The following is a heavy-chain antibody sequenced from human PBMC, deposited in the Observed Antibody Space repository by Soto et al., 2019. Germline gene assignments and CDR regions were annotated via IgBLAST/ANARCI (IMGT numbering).Heavy chain of an antibody. Sequence: ASVKVSCKASGYTFTSCGISWVRQAPGQGLEWMGWISAYNGNTNYAQKLQGRVTMTTDTSTSTAYMELRSLRSGDTAVYYCARVWGGCSGGSCYSDFDYWGQGTLVTVYS. CDR2: ISAYNGNT. D-gene: IGHD2-15*01. J-gene: IGHJ4*02. CDR1: GYTFTSCG. CDR3: ARVWGGCSGGSCYSDFDY. V-gene: IGHV1-18*04.